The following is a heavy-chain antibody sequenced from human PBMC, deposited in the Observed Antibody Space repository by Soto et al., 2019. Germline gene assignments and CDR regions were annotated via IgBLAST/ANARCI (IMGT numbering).Heavy chain of an antibody. Sequence: QVQLVESGGGVVQPGRSLRLSCAASGFTFSSYGMHWVRQAPGKGLEWVAVIWYDGSNKYYADSVKGRFTISRDNSKNTLYLQMNSLRADDTAVYYCARGACSGGSCYFRDYGMDVWGQGTTVTVSS. CDR3: ARGACSGGSCYFRDYGMDV. CDR2: IWYDGSNK. CDR1: GFTFSSYG. D-gene: IGHD2-15*01. V-gene: IGHV3-33*01. J-gene: IGHJ6*02.